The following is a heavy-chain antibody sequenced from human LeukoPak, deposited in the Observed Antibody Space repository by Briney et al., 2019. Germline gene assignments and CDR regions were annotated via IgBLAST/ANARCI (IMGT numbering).Heavy chain of an antibody. CDR2: IWFDGSNK. Sequence: GRSLRLSCAASGFTFSSYGMHWVRQAPGKGLEWVSFIWFDGSNKYYADSVKGRFTISRDNAKNSLYLQMNSLRAEDTAVYYCARVGLAGCSSTSCYMVDYWGQGTLVTVSS. CDR1: GFTFSSYG. V-gene: IGHV3-33*01. J-gene: IGHJ4*02. D-gene: IGHD2-2*02. CDR3: ARVGLAGCSSTSCYMVDY.